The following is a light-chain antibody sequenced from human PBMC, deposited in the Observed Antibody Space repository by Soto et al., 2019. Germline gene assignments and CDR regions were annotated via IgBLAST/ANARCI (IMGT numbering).Light chain of an antibody. CDR2: DVS. Sequence: QTVLTHPASVSRSPGQSNTTSATRTSKDVGAYNYVSWYQHHPGKAPKLMISDVSNRPSGVSNRFSGSKSGNTASLTISGLQAEDEADYYCSSYTTSSTQVFGGGTQLTVL. CDR1: SKDVGAYNY. V-gene: IGLV2-14*01. J-gene: IGLJ2*01. CDR3: SSYTTSSTQV.